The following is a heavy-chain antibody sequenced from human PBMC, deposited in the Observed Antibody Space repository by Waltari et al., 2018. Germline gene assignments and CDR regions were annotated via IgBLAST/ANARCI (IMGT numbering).Heavy chain of an antibody. V-gene: IGHV1-8*01. Sequence: QLVHSGAEVKKPGASVTVSCKPSGSTFTSTDIHWVRPATGQGLEWMGWMKPNIGKEGSEQKFQGRVNMTRNTSISTAYMELSSLRSEDTAVYYGARGGSYYDFWSGYPGDYWGQGTLVTVSS. CDR1: GSTFTSTD. J-gene: IGHJ4*02. CDR3: ARGGSYYDFWSGYPGDY. CDR2: MKPNIGKE. D-gene: IGHD3-3*01.